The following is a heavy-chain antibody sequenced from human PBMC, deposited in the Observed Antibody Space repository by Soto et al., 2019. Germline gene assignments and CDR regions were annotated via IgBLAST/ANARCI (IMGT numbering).Heavy chain of an antibody. CDR3: AREFGGGSCYSYHCGMDV. V-gene: IGHV3-21*01. D-gene: IGHD2-15*01. J-gene: IGHJ6*02. CDR1: GFTFSSYS. Sequence: LGLSCAASGFTFSSYSMNWVRQAPGKGLEWVSSISSSSSYIYYADSVKGRFTISRDNAKNSLYLQMNSLRAEDTAVYYCAREFGGGSCYSYHCGMDVWGQGTTVTVSS. CDR2: ISSSSSYI.